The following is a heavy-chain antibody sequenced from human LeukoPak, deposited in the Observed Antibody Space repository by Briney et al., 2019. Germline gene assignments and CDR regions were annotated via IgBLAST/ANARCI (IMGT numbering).Heavy chain of an antibody. CDR1: GFIFSSYK. Sequence: PGGSLRLSCAASGFIFSSYKTNWVRQAPGKGLEWISYISSSNAVIYYADSVKGRFTISRDNAKNSLYLQMNSLRAEDTAVYYCAAGAGTPFDYWGQGTLVTVSS. CDR3: AAGAGTPFDY. J-gene: IGHJ4*02. D-gene: IGHD6-19*01. CDR2: ISSSNAVI. V-gene: IGHV3-48*04.